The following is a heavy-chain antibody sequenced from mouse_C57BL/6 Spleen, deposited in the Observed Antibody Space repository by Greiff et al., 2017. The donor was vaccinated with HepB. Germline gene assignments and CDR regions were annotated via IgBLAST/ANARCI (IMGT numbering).Heavy chain of an antibody. D-gene: IGHD1-1*01. Sequence: EVQLQQSGPELVKPGASVKMSCKASGYTFTDYNMHWVKQSHGKSLEWIGYINPNNGGTSYNQKFKGKATLTVNKSSSTAYMELRSLTSEDSAVYYCAREDYYGTYFDYWGQGTTLTVSS. J-gene: IGHJ2*01. V-gene: IGHV1-22*01. CDR2: INPNNGGT. CDR1: GYTFTDYN. CDR3: AREDYYGTYFDY.